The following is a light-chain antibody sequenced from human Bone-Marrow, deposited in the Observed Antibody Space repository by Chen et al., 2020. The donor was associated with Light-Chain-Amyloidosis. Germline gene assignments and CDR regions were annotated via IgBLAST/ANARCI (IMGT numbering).Light chain of an antibody. V-gene: IGKV3-11*01. CDR3: QQRSNWPIT. CDR1: QSVNNY. CDR2: DAS. J-gene: IGKJ5*01. Sequence: EIVLTQSPATLSLSPGERGTLSCRASQSVNNYLAWYQQKPGQAPRLLIYDASNRAPGIPARFSGSGSGTGFTLTISRLEPEDFAVYYCQQRSNWPITFGQGTRLEIK.